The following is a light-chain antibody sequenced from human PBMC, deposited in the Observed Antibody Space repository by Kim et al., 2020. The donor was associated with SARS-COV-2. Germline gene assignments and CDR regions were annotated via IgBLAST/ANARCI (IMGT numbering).Light chain of an antibody. J-gene: IGKJ1*01. Sequence: EIVMTQSPATLSVSPGERATLSCRASQSVSSNLAWYQQKPGQAPRLLIYGASTRATCIPARFSGSGSGTEFTLTISSLQSEDFAVYYCQQYNNWLRGTFGQGTKVDIK. CDR2: GAS. V-gene: IGKV3-15*01. CDR1: QSVSSN. CDR3: QQYNNWLRGT.